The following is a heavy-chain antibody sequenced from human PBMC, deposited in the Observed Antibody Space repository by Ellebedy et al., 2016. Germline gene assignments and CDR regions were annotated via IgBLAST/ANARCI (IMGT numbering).Heavy chain of an antibody. D-gene: IGHD2-15*01. CDR1: GYTFTSYA. CDR2: INAGNGNT. CDR3: ARDEANYCSGGSCYSVYWYFDL. Sequence: ASVKVSCKASGYTFTSYAMHWVRQAPGQRLEWMGWINAGNGNTKYSQKFQGRVTITRDTSASTAYMELSSLRSEDTAVYYCARDEANYCSGGSCYSVYWYFDLWGRGTLVTVSS. J-gene: IGHJ2*01. V-gene: IGHV1-3*01.